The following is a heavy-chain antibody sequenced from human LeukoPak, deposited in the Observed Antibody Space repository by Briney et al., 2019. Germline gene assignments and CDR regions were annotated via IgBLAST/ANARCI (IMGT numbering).Heavy chain of an antibody. J-gene: IGHJ4*02. Sequence: PGGSLRLSCAASGFTFNNYALNWVRQAPGKGLEWVSGISGSGGRTYYADSVKGRFTISRDNSKNTLYLQMNSLRAEDTAVYYCAKSRNGFNSGDYWGQGTLVTVSS. D-gene: IGHD5-24*01. CDR1: GFTFNNYA. CDR2: ISGSGGRT. V-gene: IGHV3-23*01. CDR3: AKSRNGFNSGDY.